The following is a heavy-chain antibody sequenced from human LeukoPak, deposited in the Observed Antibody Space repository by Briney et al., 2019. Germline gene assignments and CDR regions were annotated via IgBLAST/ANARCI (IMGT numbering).Heavy chain of an antibody. CDR2: IKQDGSEK. Sequence: GGSLRLSCAASGFTFSNYWMGWVRQAPGKGLEWVANIKQDGSEKRYVDPVKGRFTISRDNAKNSLYLQMNSLRAEDTAVYYCARDIVVVPAAIGHYYYMDVWGKGTTVTVSS. CDR3: ARDIVVVPAAIGHYYYMDV. D-gene: IGHD2-2*02. V-gene: IGHV3-7*01. CDR1: GFTFSNYW. J-gene: IGHJ6*03.